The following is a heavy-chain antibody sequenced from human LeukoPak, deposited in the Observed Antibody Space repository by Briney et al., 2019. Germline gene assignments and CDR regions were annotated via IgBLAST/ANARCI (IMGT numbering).Heavy chain of an antibody. Sequence: SETLSLTCSVSGGSVSSGYYYWSWIRQPPGKGLEWIGFISSSGSTNYNPSLKSRVTISVDTTKNHFSLNLSSVTAADTAVYYCARGMDSYYRTNFDYWGQGTLVTVSS. J-gene: IGHJ4*02. V-gene: IGHV4-61*01. CDR2: ISSSGST. CDR3: ARGMDSYYRTNFDY. CDR1: GGSVSSGYYY. D-gene: IGHD3-10*01.